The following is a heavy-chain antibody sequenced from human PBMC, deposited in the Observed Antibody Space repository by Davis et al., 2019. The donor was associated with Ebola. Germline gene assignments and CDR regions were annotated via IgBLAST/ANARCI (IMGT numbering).Heavy chain of an antibody. V-gene: IGHV4-4*07. J-gene: IGHJ5*02. CDR1: GGSISSYY. CDR3: ARVQRIVVVPTADNWFDP. CDR2: IYTSGTT. D-gene: IGHD2-2*01. Sequence: MPGGFLRLSCTVSGGSISSYYWSWIRQPAGKGLEWIGRIYTSGTTNYNPSLKTQVTMSVDTSKNQFSLKLSSVTAADTAVYYCARVQRIVVVPTADNWFDPWGQGTLVTVSS.